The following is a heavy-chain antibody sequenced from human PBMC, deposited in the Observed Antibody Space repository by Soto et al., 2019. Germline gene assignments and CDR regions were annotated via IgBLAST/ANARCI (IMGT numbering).Heavy chain of an antibody. J-gene: IGHJ3*02. V-gene: IGHV3-33*01. CDR3: AVEYRKYAFDI. Sequence: GGSLRLSCAASGFTFSSYGMHWVRQAPGKGREWVAVIWYDGSNKYYADSVKGRFTISRDNSKNTLYLQMNSLRAEDTAVYYCAVEYRKYAFDIWGQGTMVTVSS. CDR1: GFTFSSYG. D-gene: IGHD1-1*01. CDR2: IWYDGSNK.